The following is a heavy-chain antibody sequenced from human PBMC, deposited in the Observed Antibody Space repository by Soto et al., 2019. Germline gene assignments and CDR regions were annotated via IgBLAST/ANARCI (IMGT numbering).Heavy chain of an antibody. CDR3: ARIFGGRGIAAAGTTVNDY. Sequence: GASVTGSCQASRYTFPSYGISWVRQAPGQGLEWMGWISAYNGNTNYAQKLQGRVTMTTDTSTITAYRELRSVRADDTAVYYCARIFGGRGIAAAGTTVNDYLGQGTLVTVSS. V-gene: IGHV1-18*01. CDR2: ISAYNGNT. D-gene: IGHD6-13*01. CDR1: RYTFPSYG. J-gene: IGHJ4*02.